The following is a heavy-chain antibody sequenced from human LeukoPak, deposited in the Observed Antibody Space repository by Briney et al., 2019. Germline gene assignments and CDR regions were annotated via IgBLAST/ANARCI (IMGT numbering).Heavy chain of an antibody. CDR1: GGSISSYY. CDR2: IYYSGST. D-gene: IGHD6-19*01. CDR3: ARGRAWYMDY. J-gene: IGHJ4*02. V-gene: IGHV4-59*01. Sequence: SETPSLTCTVSGGSISSYYWSWIRQPPGKGLEWIGYIYYSGSTNYNPSLKSRVTISVDTSKNQFSLKLSSVTAADTAVYYCARGRAWYMDYWGQGTLVTVSS.